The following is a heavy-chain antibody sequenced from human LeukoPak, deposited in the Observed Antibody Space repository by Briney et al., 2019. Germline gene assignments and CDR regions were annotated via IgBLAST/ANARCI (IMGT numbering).Heavy chain of an antibody. CDR3: ARDALRYYYGSGSFPLC. J-gene: IGHJ4*02. CDR1: GFTFSSYG. V-gene: IGHV3-33*01. D-gene: IGHD3-10*01. CDR2: IWYDGSNK. Sequence: GGSLRLSCAASGFTFSSYGMHWVRQAPGKWLEWVAVIWYDGSNKYYADSVKGRFTISRDNSKNTLYLQMNSLRAEDTAVYYCARDALRYYYGSGSFPLCWGQGTLVTVSS.